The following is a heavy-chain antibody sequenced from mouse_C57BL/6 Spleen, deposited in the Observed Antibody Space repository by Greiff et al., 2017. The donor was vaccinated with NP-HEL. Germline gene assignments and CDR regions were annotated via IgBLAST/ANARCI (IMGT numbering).Heavy chain of an antibody. CDR2: FYPGSGSI. CDR3: ARHEEDYYGFLYFDY. J-gene: IGHJ2*01. D-gene: IGHD1-1*01. Sequence: VKLVESGAELVKPGASVKLSCKASGYTFTEYTIHWVKQRSGQGLEWIGWFYPGSGSIKYNEKFKDKATLTADKSSSTVYMELSRLTSEDSAVYFCARHEEDYYGFLYFDYWGQGTTLTVSS. CDR1: GYTFTEYT. V-gene: IGHV1-62-2*01.